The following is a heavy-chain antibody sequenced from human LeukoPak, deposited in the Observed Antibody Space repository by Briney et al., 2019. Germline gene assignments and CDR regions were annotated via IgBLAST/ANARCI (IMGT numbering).Heavy chain of an antibody. CDR3: ARGLGRGEPDDY. CDR2: ISSASRTM. J-gene: IGHJ4*02. V-gene: IGHV3-48*02. CDR1: GFTFSSYS. Sequence: GGSLRLSCAASGFTFSSYSMNWVRQAPGKGLEWVSYISSASRTMYYADSVKGRFTISRDNAKNSLHLQVNSLRDEDTAVYFCARGLGRGEPDDYWGQGALVTVSS. D-gene: IGHD3-16*01.